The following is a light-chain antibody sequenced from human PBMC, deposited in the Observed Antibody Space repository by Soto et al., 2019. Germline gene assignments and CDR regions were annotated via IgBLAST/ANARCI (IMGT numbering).Light chain of an antibody. CDR2: EVS. CDR1: SSDVGSYNR. Sequence: QSALTQPPSVSGSPGQSVTISCTGTSSDVGSYNRVSWYQQPPGTAPKLMIYEVSNRPSGVPDRFSGSKSGNTASLTISGLQAEDEADYYCSSYTSSSTPYVVFGTGTKVTVL. J-gene: IGLJ1*01. CDR3: SSYTSSSTPYVV. V-gene: IGLV2-18*02.